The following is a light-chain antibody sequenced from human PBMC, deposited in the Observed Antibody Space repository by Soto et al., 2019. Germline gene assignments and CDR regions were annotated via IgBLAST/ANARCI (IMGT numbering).Light chain of an antibody. J-gene: IGLJ3*02. CDR1: SSDVGYNY. CDR2: EVS. CDR3: SSYGGNNNVV. Sequence: QSALTQPPSVSGSPGQSVTISCTGTSSDVGYNYVSWYQQHPGKAPKLMIYEVSQRPSGVPDRFSGSKSGNTASLTVSGLQAEDEADYHCSSYGGNNNVVFGGGTKVTVL. V-gene: IGLV2-8*01.